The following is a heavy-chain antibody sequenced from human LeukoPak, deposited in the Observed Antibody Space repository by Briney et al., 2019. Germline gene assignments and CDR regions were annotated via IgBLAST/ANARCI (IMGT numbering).Heavy chain of an antibody. J-gene: IGHJ4*02. V-gene: IGHV3-11*03. CDR1: GFSFSSYA. Sequence: TGGSLRLSCAASGFSFSSYAMSWIRQAPGKGLEWVSYISSSSSYTNYADSVKGRFTISRDSAKNSLYLQMNSLRAEDTAVYYCARSTLYDILTEYYFDYWGQGTLVTVSS. CDR2: ISSSSSYT. CDR3: ARSTLYDILTEYYFDY. D-gene: IGHD3-9*01.